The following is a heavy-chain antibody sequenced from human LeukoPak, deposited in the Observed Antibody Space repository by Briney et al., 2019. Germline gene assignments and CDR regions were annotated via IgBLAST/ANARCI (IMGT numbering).Heavy chain of an antibody. D-gene: IGHD2-15*01. CDR1: GFTFSNFP. CDR2: ISGSGGDT. J-gene: IGHJ5*02. Sequence: GGSLRLSCAASGFTFSNFPMTWVRQAPGKGLEAFSSISGSGGDTYYKDSVKGRFTISRDNSKNTLYLQMNSLRDEDTAVYYCAREGYCSGGTCGFFDPWGQGTLVTVSS. V-gene: IGHV3-23*01. CDR3: AREGYCSGGTCGFFDP.